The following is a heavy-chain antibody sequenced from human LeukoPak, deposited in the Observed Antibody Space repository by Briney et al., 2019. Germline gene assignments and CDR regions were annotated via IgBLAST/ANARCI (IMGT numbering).Heavy chain of an antibody. Sequence: GGSLRLSCAASGFTFSSYAISWVRQAPGKGLEWVSAISGSGGSTYYADSVKGRFTISRDNSKNTLYLQMNSLRAEDTAVYYCAKVVGYGDYGFDYWGQGTLVTVSS. V-gene: IGHV3-23*01. J-gene: IGHJ4*02. CDR2: ISGSGGST. CDR1: GFTFSSYA. CDR3: AKVVGYGDYGFDY. D-gene: IGHD4-17*01.